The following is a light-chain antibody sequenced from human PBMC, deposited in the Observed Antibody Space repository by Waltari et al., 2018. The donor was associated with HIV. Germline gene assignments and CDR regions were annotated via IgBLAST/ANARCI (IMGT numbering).Light chain of an antibody. V-gene: IGKV1-NL1*01. J-gene: IGKJ1*01. CDR3: QQYYRTTTWT. CDR1: QAISNS. Sequence: DIQLNQSPASLSASVGDRVTITCRASQAISNSIAWYQQRPVKSPRRLLFAASRLETGVTSRFIGRGSGTFFTLTITSLQPGDFATYYCQQYYRTTTWTFGQGTRVE. CDR2: AAS.